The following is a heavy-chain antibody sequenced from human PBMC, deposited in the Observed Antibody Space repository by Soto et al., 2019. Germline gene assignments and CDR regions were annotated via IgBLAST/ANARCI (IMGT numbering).Heavy chain of an antibody. CDR2: ISYTGSTI. CDR3: ARGLRNYYDRSGLHY. Sequence: GALRLSCVGSEFTFSNYEMNWVRQAPGKGLEWVSYISYTGSTIYYADSVRGRFTISRDNSKNSLYLQMNGLRAEDTAVYYCARGLRNYYDRSGLHYWGQGTLVTVSS. J-gene: IGHJ4*02. CDR1: EFTFSNYE. V-gene: IGHV3-48*03. D-gene: IGHD3-22*01.